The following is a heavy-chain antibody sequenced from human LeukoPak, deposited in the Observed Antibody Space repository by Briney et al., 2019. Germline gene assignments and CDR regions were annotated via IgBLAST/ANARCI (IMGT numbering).Heavy chain of an antibody. J-gene: IGHJ3*02. CDR2: IYYSGST. Sequence: PSETLSLTCTVSGGSISSSSYYWGWIRQPPGKGLEWIGSIYYSGSTYYNPSLKSRVTISVDTSKNQFSLKLSSVTAADTAVYYCARPYDSSPWAFDIWGQGTMVTVSS. CDR1: GGSISSSSYY. V-gene: IGHV4-39*01. CDR3: ARPYDSSPWAFDI. D-gene: IGHD3-22*01.